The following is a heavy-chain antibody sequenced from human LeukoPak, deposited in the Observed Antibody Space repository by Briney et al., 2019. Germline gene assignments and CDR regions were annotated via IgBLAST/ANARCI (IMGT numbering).Heavy chain of an antibody. CDR2: INPSGGST. Sequence: GASVTVSCKASGYTFTSYYMHWVRQAPGQGLEWMGIINPSGGSTSYAQKLQGRVTMTRDTSTSTVYMELSSLRSEDTAVYYCARAMIVVGNWFDPWGQGTLVTVSS. D-gene: IGHD3-22*01. V-gene: IGHV1-46*01. CDR3: ARAMIVVGNWFDP. CDR1: GYTFTSYY. J-gene: IGHJ5*02.